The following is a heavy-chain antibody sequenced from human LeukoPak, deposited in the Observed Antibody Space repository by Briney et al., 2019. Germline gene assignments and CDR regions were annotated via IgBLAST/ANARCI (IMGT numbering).Heavy chain of an antibody. CDR1: GGSISIYY. V-gene: IGHV4-59*01. CDR2: IYYSGST. J-gene: IGHJ3*02. CDR3: ARGRDAFDI. Sequence: PSETLSLTCTVSGGSISIYYWSWIRQPPGKGLEWIGYIYYSGSTNYNPSLKGRVTISVDTSKNQFSLKLSSVTAADTAVYYCARGRDAFDIWGQGTMVTVSS.